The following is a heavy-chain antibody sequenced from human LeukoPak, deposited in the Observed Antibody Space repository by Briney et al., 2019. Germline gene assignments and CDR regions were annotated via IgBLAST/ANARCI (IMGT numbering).Heavy chain of an antibody. CDR2: IYSSGST. D-gene: IGHD2-15*01. CDR3: ARDPLGFHYYYMDV. Sequence: PGGSLRLSCAASGFTVSSNYMSWVRQAPGKGLEWVSAIYSSGSTYYADSVKGRFTISRDNAKNSLYLQMNSLRAEDTAVYYCARDPLGFHYYYMDVWGKGTTVTVSS. CDR1: GFTVSSNY. V-gene: IGHV3-53*01. J-gene: IGHJ6*03.